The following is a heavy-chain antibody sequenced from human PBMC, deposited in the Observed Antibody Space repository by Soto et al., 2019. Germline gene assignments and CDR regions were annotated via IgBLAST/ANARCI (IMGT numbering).Heavy chain of an antibody. CDR3: ASTITVVRGHGMAV. CDR1: GFTFSSYW. CDR2: SNSDESST. D-gene: IGHD3-10*01. J-gene: IGHJ6*02. V-gene: IGHV3-74*01. Sequence: EVQLVESGGGIVQPGGSLRLSCAASGFTFSSYWMHWVRQAPGTGLVWVSRSNSDESSTSYADSVEGRFTISRDNAKNTLSLQMNNLRADDTAVYYWASTITVVRGHGMAVWGRGTTVTVAS.